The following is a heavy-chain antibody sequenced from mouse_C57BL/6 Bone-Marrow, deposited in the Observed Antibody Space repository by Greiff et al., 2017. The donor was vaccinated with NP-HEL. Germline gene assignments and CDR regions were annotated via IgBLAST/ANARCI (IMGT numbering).Heavy chain of an antibody. CDR3: ARDSTTVVAPYYAMGG. V-gene: IGHV1-64*01. CDR2: IHPNSGST. D-gene: IGHD1-1*01. Sequence: QVQLQQPGAELVKPGASVKLSCKASGSTFTSYWMHWVKQRPGQGLEWIGMIHPNSGSTNYNAKFQSKATLTVDKSSSTAYMQLSSLTSEDTAVYYCARDSTTVVAPYYAMGGWGQGTSVTVSS. CDR1: GSTFTSYW. J-gene: IGHJ4*01.